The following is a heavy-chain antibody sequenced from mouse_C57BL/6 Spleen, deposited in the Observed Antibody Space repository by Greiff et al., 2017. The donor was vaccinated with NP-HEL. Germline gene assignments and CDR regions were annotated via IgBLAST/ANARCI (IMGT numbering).Heavy chain of an antibody. J-gene: IGHJ2*01. CDR3: ARGFTTVVATKGYYFDY. D-gene: IGHD1-1*01. Sequence: VQLQQPGVELVMPGASVKLSCKASGYTFTSYWMHWVKQRPGQGLEWIGEIDPSDSYTNYNQKFKGKSTLTVDKSSSTAYMQLSSLTSEDSAVYYCARGFTTVVATKGYYFDYWGQGTTLTVSS. CDR1: GYTFTSYW. V-gene: IGHV1-69*01. CDR2: IDPSDSYT.